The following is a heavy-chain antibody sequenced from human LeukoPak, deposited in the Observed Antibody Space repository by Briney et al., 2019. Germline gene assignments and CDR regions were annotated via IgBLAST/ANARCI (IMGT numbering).Heavy chain of an antibody. CDR2: ISGSGGST. D-gene: IGHD3-22*01. Sequence: GGSLRLSCAASGFTFSSYGMSWVRQAPGKGLEWVSAISGSGGSTYYADSVKGRFTISRDNSKNTLYLQMNSLRAEDTAVYYCAKYSYYDSSGYYQDFDYWGQGTLVTVSS. J-gene: IGHJ4*02. CDR3: AKYSYYDSSGYYQDFDY. V-gene: IGHV3-23*01. CDR1: GFTFSSYG.